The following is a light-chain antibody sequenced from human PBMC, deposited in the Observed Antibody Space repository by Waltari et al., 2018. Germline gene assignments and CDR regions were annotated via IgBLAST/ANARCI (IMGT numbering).Light chain of an antibody. J-gene: IGLJ3*02. CDR2: GST. V-gene: IGLV1-40*01. Sequence: QSVLTQPPSVSGAPGQRVTISCTGSGSNIGAGYDVHWYQQLPRAAPKLLIYGSTSRHLGVPARFFGSTSGASASLAIIGLQAEDEADYYCQSYDTSLSVVFGGGTKLTVL. CDR3: QSYDTSLSVV. CDR1: GSNIGAGYD.